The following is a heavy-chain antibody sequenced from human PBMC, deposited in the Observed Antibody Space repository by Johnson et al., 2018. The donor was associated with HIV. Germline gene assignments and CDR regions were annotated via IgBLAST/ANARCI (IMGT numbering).Heavy chain of an antibody. CDR3: ARGVSSGYYSNAFDV. J-gene: IGHJ3*01. CDR2: IGTAGDT. D-gene: IGHD3-22*01. Sequence: VQLVESGGGVVRPVGSLRLSCAASGFTFDDYGMNWVRQATGKGLEWVSAIGTAGDTYYPGSVKGRFTISRENAKNSLYLQMNSLRAEDTALYYCARGVSSGYYSNAFDVWGQGTMATVSS. V-gene: IGHV3-13*01. CDR1: GFTFDDYG.